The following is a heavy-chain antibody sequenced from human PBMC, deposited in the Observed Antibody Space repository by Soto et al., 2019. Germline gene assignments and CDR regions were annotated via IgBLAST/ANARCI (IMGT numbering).Heavy chain of an antibody. Sequence: LSLTCAVSGGSISSSNWWSWVRQPPGKGLEWVGEIYHSGSTNYNPSLKSRVTISVDKSKNQFSLKLSSVTAADTAVYYCARDKAEGDYYYYYGMDVWGQGTTVTVSS. CDR1: GGSISSSNW. CDR3: ARDKAEGDYYYYYGMDV. J-gene: IGHJ6*02. V-gene: IGHV4-4*02. D-gene: IGHD2-21*02. CDR2: IYHSGST.